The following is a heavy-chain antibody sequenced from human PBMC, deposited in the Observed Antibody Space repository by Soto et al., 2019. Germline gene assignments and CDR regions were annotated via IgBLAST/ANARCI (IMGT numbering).Heavy chain of an antibody. J-gene: IGHJ4*02. CDR3: AKGTGRDGYNGAIDH. Sequence: QVQLVESGGGVVQPGRSLRLSCAASGFTFSSYGMYWVRQAPGKGLEWVAVISYDGSNKYYADSVKGRFTISRDNSKNTLYLQMNSLRAEDTAMYYCAKGTGRDGYNGAIDHWGQGTLVTVSS. D-gene: IGHD5-12*01. CDR2: ISYDGSNK. CDR1: GFTFSSYG. V-gene: IGHV3-30*18.